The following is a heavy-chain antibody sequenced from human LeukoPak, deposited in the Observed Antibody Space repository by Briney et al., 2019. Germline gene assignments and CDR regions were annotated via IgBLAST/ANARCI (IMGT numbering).Heavy chain of an antibody. V-gene: IGHV3-23*01. CDR2: ISGNGGST. D-gene: IGHD3-10*01. CDR1: GFTFSSYG. CDR3: AANYGSGRIFDY. Sequence: TGGSLRLSCAASGFTFSSYGMSWVRQAPGKGLEWVSAISGNGGSTYYADSVKGRFTISRDNSKNTLYLQMNSLRAEDTAVYYCAANYGSGRIFDYWGQGTLVTVSS. J-gene: IGHJ4*02.